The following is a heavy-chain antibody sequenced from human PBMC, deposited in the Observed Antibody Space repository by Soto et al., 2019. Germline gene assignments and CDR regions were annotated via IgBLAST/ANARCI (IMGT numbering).Heavy chain of an antibody. Sequence: SVKVSCKASGGSLSNFGISWARRAPGEGLEWMGVIIPMFGTTNYAHKFQGRVKITADESSTTAYMDLSSLTSEDTAIYYCGAVNSAIVVVIHAFDIWGQGTLVTVSS. D-gene: IGHD3-22*01. CDR1: GGSLSNFG. CDR2: IIPMFGTT. J-gene: IGHJ3*02. CDR3: GAVNSAIVVVIHAFDI. V-gene: IGHV1-69*13.